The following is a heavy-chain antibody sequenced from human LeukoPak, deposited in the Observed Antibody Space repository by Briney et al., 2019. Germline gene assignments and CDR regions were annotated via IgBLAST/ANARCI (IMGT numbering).Heavy chain of an antibody. CDR2: ISYDGSNK. D-gene: IGHD2-15*01. CDR1: GFIFSTYG. V-gene: IGHV3-30*03. J-gene: IGHJ4*02. Sequence: PGGSLRLSCAASGFIFSTYGMHWVRQAPGKGLEWVAVISYDGSNKYYADSVKGRFTISRDNAKNSLYLQMNSLRAENTAVYYCARDETWQLLPFDYWGQGTLVTVSS. CDR3: ARDETWQLLPFDY.